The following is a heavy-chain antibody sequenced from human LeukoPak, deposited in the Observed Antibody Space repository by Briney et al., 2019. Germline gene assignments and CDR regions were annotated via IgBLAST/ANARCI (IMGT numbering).Heavy chain of an antibody. J-gene: IGHJ4*02. Sequence: SGGSLRLSCAASGFTFSGSEMHWVRQAPGKGLERVSSISSSSSYIYYADSVKGRFTISRDNAKNSLYLQMNSLRAEDTAVYYCARDYCSGGSCYEDLDYWGQGTLVTVSS. D-gene: IGHD2-15*01. V-gene: IGHV3-21*01. CDR2: ISSSSSYI. CDR3: ARDYCSGGSCYEDLDY. CDR1: GFTFSGSE.